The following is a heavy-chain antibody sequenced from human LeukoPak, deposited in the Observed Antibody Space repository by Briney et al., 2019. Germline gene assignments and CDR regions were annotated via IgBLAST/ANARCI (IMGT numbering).Heavy chain of an antibody. D-gene: IGHD6-6*01. CDR3: ARDRIAAPTFNGHYYYMDV. CDR2: INPSGGST. J-gene: IGHJ6*03. CDR1: GYTFTSYY. V-gene: IGHV1-46*01. Sequence: ASVKVSCKASGYTFTSYYMHWVRQAPGQGLEWMGIINPSGGSTSYAQKFQGRVTMTRDMSTSTVYMELSSLRSEDAAVYYCARDRIAAPTFNGHYYYMDVWGKGTTVTVSS.